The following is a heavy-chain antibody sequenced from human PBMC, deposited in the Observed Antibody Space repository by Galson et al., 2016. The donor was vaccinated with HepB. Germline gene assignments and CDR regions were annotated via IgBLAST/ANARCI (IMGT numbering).Heavy chain of an antibody. CDR2: INPSGDGT. V-gene: IGHV1-46*01. Sequence: SVKVSCKASGNTFRSQYIHWVRQAPGQGLEWVGVINPSGDGTNSAQKFQGRVTFTRDTSTGTVYMGLSSLRSEDTAVYYCARDAPEEPCGGDCLVVWGQGTLVTVSS. CDR1: GNTFRSQY. J-gene: IGHJ4*02. CDR3: ARDAPEEPCGGDCLVV. D-gene: IGHD2-21*02.